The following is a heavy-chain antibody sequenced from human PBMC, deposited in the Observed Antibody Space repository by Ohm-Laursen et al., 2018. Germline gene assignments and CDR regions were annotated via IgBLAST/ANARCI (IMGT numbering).Heavy chain of an antibody. CDR1: GLSISNSNW. J-gene: IGHJ4*02. Sequence: SDTLSLTWDVSGLSISNSNWWGWIRQPPGKGLEWVGYLYYSGTTYYNPFLKSRVTMSVDTSKNQFSVKLTSVTAVDTAVYYCATSPHDIMSSKDYWGQGTLVTVSS. D-gene: IGHD3-9*01. V-gene: IGHV4-28*01. CDR2: LYYSGTT. CDR3: ATSPHDIMSSKDY.